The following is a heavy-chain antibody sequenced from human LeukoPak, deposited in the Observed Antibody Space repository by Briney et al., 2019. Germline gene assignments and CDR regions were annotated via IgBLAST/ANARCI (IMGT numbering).Heavy chain of an antibody. CDR1: GFTFSSYA. CDR2: IKQDGSEK. CDR3: ARGSVVPAAIDYYYYYGMDV. D-gene: IGHD2-2*01. V-gene: IGHV3-7*01. Sequence: PGGSLRLSCAASGFTFSSYAMSWVRQAPGKGLEWVANIKQDGSEKYYVDSVKGRFTISRDNAKNSLYLQMNSLRAEDTAVYYCARGSVVPAAIDYYYYYGMDVWGQGTTVTVSS. J-gene: IGHJ6*02.